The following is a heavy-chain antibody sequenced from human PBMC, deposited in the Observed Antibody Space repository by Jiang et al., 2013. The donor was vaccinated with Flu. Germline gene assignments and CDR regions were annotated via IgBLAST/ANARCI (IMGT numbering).Heavy chain of an antibody. CDR2: IKEDGSET. CDR3: VSRAWLDY. D-gene: IGHD6-19*01. Sequence: QLLESGGGLVQPGGSLRLSCAASGFTFNTYRMTWVRQAPGKGLEWVANIKEDGSETNYVGSVKGRFTISRDNAKNSVYLHMNSLRAEDTAVYYCVSRAWLDYWGQGTLVTVSS. V-gene: IGHV3-7*03. J-gene: IGHJ4*02. CDR1: GFTFNTYR.